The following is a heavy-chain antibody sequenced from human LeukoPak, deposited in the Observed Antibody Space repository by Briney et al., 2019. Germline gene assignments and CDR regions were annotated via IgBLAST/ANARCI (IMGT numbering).Heavy chain of an antibody. V-gene: IGHV3-53*01. J-gene: IGHJ5*02. CDR1: GFTVSSNY. D-gene: IGHD2-2*01. Sequence: GGSLRLSCAASGFTVSSNYMSWVRQAPGKGLEWVSVIYSGGSTYYADSVKGRFAIPRDNSKNTLYLQMNSLRAEDAAVYYCARLFKVVPAAIHTWGQGTLDTFSS. CDR3: ARLFKVVPAAIHT. CDR2: IYSGGST.